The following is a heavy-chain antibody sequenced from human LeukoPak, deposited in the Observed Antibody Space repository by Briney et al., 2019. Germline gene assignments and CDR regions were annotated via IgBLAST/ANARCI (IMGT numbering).Heavy chain of an antibody. CDR2: IIPIFGTA. Sequence: GASVKVSCKASGGTFSSYAISWVRQAPGQGLEWMGGIIPIFGTANYAQKFQGRVTITADKSTSTAYMELSSLRSEDTAVYYCARPKDTAGDAFDIWGQGTMVTVSS. D-gene: IGHD5-18*01. CDR3: ARPKDTAGDAFDI. J-gene: IGHJ3*02. V-gene: IGHV1-69*06. CDR1: GGTFSSYA.